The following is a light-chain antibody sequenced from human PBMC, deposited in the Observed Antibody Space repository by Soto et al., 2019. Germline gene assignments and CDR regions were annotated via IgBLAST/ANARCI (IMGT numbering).Light chain of an antibody. CDR3: QQYGSSPLT. J-gene: IGKJ4*01. V-gene: IGKV3-20*01. CDR2: GAS. CDR1: QSVSSSY. Sequence: EIVLTQSPGTLSLSPGERATLSCRASQSVSSSYLAWYQQKPGQAPRLLIYGASSRATGIPDRFSGSGSGTDFTLTISRLEPEDFAVYYCQQYGSSPLTFGGGTRWIS.